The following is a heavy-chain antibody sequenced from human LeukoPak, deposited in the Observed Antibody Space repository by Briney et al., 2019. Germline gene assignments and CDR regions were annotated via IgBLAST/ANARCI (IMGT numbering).Heavy chain of an antibody. CDR3: ARGPMVPSYYYYYYMDV. J-gene: IGHJ6*03. Sequence: PGGSLRLSCAASGFTFSSYWMSWVRQAPGKGLEWVANIKQDGSEKYYVDSVKGRFTISRDNAKNSLYLQMNSLRAEDTAVYYCARGPMVPSYYYYYYMDVWGKGTTATVSS. V-gene: IGHV3-7*01. CDR1: GFTFSSYW. D-gene: IGHD3-10*01. CDR2: IKQDGSEK.